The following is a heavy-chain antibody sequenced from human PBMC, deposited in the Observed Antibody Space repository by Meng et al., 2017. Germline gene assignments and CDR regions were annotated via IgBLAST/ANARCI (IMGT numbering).Heavy chain of an antibody. CDR1: GYTFTSYY. V-gene: IGHV1-46*01. CDR3: ARDWYDSSGYYLV. J-gene: IGHJ4*02. Sequence: VQLVQSGAEVKKPGASVKISCKASGYTFTSYYIHWVRQAPGQGLEWMGIINPSGGSTSYAQKFQDRVTMTRDTSTSTVYMELSSLRSEDTAVYYCARDWYDSSGYYLVWGQGTLVTVSS. CDR2: INPSGGST. D-gene: IGHD3-22*01.